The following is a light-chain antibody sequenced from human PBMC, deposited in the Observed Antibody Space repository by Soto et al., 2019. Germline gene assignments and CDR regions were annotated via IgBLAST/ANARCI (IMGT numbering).Light chain of an antibody. Sequence: DIQMTQSPSTLSASVGDRVTITCRASQSISSWLAWYQQKPGKAPKLLIYDASSLQSGFPSRFSGSGSGTDFTLTINGLQPEDFATYYCQQAASFPITFGQGTRLEIK. CDR1: QSISSW. CDR2: DAS. V-gene: IGKV1-12*01. J-gene: IGKJ5*01. CDR3: QQAASFPIT.